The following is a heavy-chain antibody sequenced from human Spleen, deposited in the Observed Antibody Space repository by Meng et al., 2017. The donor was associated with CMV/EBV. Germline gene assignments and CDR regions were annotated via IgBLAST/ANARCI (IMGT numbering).Heavy chain of an antibody. CDR1: GFTFSNYP. V-gene: IGHV3-30*04. CDR3: ASIGNDAFDF. Sequence: GESLKISCAASGFTFSNYPLHWVRQAPGKGLDWVALISYYGSTKYYADSVKGRFTISRDNSRNTLFLQMNSLGTEDTAVYYCASIGNDAFDFWGQGTMVTVSS. CDR2: ISYYGSTK. J-gene: IGHJ3*01. D-gene: IGHD1-14*01.